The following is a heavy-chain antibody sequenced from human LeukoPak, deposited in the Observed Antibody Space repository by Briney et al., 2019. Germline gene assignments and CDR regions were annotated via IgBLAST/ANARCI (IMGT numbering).Heavy chain of an antibody. CDR3: VRGGGVGYRTSSKDYWFDP. D-gene: IGHD5-12*01. CDR2: IDWDDRK. Sequence: SGPTLVKPTQTLTLTCTFSGFSFNTDGMRVSWIRQAPGKALEWLARIDWDDRKVYSPSLKTRLTISKDTSRNQVVLRMTNMDPVDTATYFCVRGGGVGYRTSSKDYWFDPWGQGTLVTVSS. V-gene: IGHV2-70*04. CDR1: GFSFNTDGMR. J-gene: IGHJ5*02.